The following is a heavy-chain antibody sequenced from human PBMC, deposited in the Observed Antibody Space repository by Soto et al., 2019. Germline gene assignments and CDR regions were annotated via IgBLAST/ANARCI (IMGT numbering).Heavy chain of an antibody. CDR1: GFTFSSYS. CDR2: ISGSGGST. Sequence: GGSLRLSCAASGFTFSSYSMNWVRQAPGKGLEWVSSISGSGGSTYYADSVKGRFTISRDNSKNTLYLQMNSLRAEDTAVYYCAKDSSGWYGGWFDPWGQGTLVTVSS. J-gene: IGHJ5*02. D-gene: IGHD6-19*01. CDR3: AKDSSGWYGGWFDP. V-gene: IGHV3-23*01.